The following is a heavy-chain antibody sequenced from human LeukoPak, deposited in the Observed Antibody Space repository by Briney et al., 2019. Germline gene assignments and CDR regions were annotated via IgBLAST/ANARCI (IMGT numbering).Heavy chain of an antibody. J-gene: IGHJ4*02. CDR3: ARDRFRARGSGSLDY. CDR2: INWSGGST. D-gene: IGHD3-10*01. CDR1: GFTFDDYG. Sequence: GGSLRLSCAASGFTFDDYGMSWVRQAPGKGLEWVSGINWSGGSTGYADSVKGRFTISRDNAKNSLYLQMNSLRAEDTALYYCARDRFRARGSGSLDYWGQGTLVTVSS. V-gene: IGHV3-20*04.